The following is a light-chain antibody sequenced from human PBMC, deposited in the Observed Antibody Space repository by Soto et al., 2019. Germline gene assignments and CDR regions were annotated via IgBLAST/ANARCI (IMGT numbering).Light chain of an antibody. CDR3: QQRYNWPPT. CDR1: QSVSSF. Sequence: EIALTQSPATLSLSPGERATLSCRASQSVSSFLAWYQQKAGQAPRLLIYDASHRATGIPARFSGSGSGTDFTLTINSLEPEDFALYYCQQRYNWPPTFGQGTKVDIK. J-gene: IGKJ1*01. V-gene: IGKV3-11*01. CDR2: DAS.